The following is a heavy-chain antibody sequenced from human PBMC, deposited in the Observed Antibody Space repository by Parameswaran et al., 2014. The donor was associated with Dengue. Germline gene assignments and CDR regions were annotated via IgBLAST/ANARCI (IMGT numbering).Heavy chain of an antibody. D-gene: IGHD5-18*01. V-gene: IGHV4-59*12. CDR3: ARGRRGYSYGYLYYYGMDV. Sequence: RWIRQPPGKGLEWIGYIYYSGSTNYNPSLKSRVTISVDTSKNQFSLKLSSVTAADTAVYYCARGRRGYSYGYLYYYGMDVWGQGTTVTVSS. J-gene: IGHJ6*02. CDR2: IYYSGST.